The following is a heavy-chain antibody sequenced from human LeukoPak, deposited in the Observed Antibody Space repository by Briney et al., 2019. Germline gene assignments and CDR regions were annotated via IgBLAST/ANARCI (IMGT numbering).Heavy chain of an antibody. CDR1: GGSISSGDYY. D-gene: IGHD2-15*01. J-gene: IGHJ3*02. V-gene: IGHV4-30-4*08. CDR3: ARVWDCSGGSRYSGDAFGI. Sequence: PSETLSLTCTVSGGSISSGDYYWSWIRQPPGKGLEWIGYIYYSGSTYYNPSLKIRVTISVDTSKNQFSLKLSSVTAADTAVYYCARVWDCSGGSRYSGDAFGIWGQGTMVTVSS. CDR2: IYYSGST.